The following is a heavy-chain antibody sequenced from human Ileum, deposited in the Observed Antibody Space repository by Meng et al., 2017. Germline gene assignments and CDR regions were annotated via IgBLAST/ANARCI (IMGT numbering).Heavy chain of an antibody. V-gene: IGHV1-2*06. D-gene: IGHD6-13*01. J-gene: IGHJ4*02. Sequence: QVQLVQAGAEVKKPGAAVKVSGKTSGYTFTDYYIKWLRQAPGQGLEWMGRINPKSGIRHYAQKFQGRVTMTSDTSTSTAYMEVSGLTSDDTAVYYCSGASSSSYLGYWGQGTLVTVSS. CDR3: SGASSSSYLGY. CDR1: GYTFTDYY. CDR2: INPKSGIR.